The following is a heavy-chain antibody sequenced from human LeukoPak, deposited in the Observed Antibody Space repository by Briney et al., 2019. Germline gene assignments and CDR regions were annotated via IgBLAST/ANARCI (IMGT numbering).Heavy chain of an antibody. CDR2: ISGSGGST. Sequence: PGGSLRLSCAASGFTFSSYAMSWVRQAPGKGLEWVSAISGSGGSTYYADSVKGRFTIARANTKNTLYLQMNSLRAEDTAVYYCARDFVERYDSSGPRDYWGQGTLVTVSS. CDR1: GFTFSSYA. D-gene: IGHD3-22*01. J-gene: IGHJ4*02. CDR3: ARDFVERYDSSGPRDY. V-gene: IGHV3-23*01.